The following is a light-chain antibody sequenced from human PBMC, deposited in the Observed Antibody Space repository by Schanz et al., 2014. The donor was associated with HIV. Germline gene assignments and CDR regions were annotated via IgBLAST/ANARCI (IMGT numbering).Light chain of an antibody. CDR1: QSISTW. CDR3: QKYNSAPLT. V-gene: IGKV1-27*01. CDR2: GAS. J-gene: IGKJ4*01. Sequence: DIQMTQSPSTLSTSVGDKVVISCRASQSISTWLAWYQQKPGKVPKLLIYGASTLQSGVPSRFSGSGSGTEFTLTITSLQPEDVGTYFCQKYNSAPLTFGGGTKVEIK.